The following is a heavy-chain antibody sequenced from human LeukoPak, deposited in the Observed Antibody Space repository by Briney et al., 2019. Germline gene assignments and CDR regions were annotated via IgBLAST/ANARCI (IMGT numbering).Heavy chain of an antibody. CDR1: GGSISSGGYY. CDR2: IYHSGST. D-gene: IGHD2-15*01. V-gene: IGHV4-30-2*01. CDR3: ARRSGGNSYYYFDY. Sequence: SATLSLTCTVSGGSISSGGYYWSWLRQPPGKGLEGIGYIYHSGSTYHNPSLKSRVTISVDRSKNQFSLKLNSVTAADTAVYYCARRSGGNSYYYFDYWGQGTLVTVSS. J-gene: IGHJ4*02.